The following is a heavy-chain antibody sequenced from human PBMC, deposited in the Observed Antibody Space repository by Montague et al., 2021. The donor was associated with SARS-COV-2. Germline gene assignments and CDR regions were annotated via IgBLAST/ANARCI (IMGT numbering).Heavy chain of an antibody. CDR2: IDYSGTA. V-gene: IGHV4-39*07. Sequence: SETLSLTCTMSGXSITYSSYYWGWIRLPPGKGLEWIGSIDYSGTAYYNGSLKSRVTMSLDMSKNQLSLRLKSTTAADTAVYFCARASFYYGSGSHYNNWFDSWGQGTVVTVSS. J-gene: IGHJ5*01. CDR3: ARASFYYGSGSHYNNWFDS. CDR1: GXSITYSSYY. D-gene: IGHD3-10*01.